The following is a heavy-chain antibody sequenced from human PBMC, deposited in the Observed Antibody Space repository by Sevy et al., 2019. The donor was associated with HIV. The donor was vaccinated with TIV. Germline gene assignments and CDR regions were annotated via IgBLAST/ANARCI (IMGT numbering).Heavy chain of an antibody. Sequence: GGSLRLSCAASGFIFSDYYMAWVRQAPGKGLEWISYVSRGGYTIYYADSVEGRFSISRDDAKDSLFLQMASLRAEDTAFYHCVRDAHYDDADWGFDYWGQGALVTVSS. V-gene: IGHV3-11*01. D-gene: IGHD3-22*01. CDR1: GFIFSDYY. CDR2: VSRGGYTI. J-gene: IGHJ4*02. CDR3: VRDAHYDDADWGFDY.